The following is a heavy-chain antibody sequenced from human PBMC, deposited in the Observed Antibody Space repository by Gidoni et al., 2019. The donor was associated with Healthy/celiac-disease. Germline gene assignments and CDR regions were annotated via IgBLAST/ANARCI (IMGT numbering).Heavy chain of an antibody. J-gene: IGHJ4*02. V-gene: IGHV4-30-2*01. CDR1: GVSISSGGYS. CDR2: LYHSGST. D-gene: IGHD2-15*01. Sequence: QLHLQASGSGLVKPSQTLSLTCAVSGVSISSGGYSWGWIRQPPGTGLEWFGYLYHSGSTYYNPSLKSRVTISVDRSKNQFSLKLSSVTAADTAVYYCARVVVAATPPYFDYWGQGTLVTVSS. CDR3: ARVVVAATPPYFDY.